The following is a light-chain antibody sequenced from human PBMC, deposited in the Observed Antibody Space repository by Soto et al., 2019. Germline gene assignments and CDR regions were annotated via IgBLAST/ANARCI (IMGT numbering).Light chain of an antibody. Sequence: QSALTQPASVSGSPGQSITISCTGTSSDVGGYKYVSWYQQYPGKAPKLMIYDVSNRPSGVSDRFSGSKSGNTASLTISGLQAEDEADYYCSSYTSSNTPVFGGGTKLTVL. V-gene: IGLV2-14*01. CDR2: DVS. CDR3: SSYTSSNTPV. J-gene: IGLJ2*01. CDR1: SSDVGGYKY.